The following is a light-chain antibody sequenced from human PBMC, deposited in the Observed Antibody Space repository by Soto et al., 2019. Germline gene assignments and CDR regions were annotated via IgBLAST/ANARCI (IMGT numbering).Light chain of an antibody. V-gene: IGKV3-20*01. CDR1: QSVSSYY. J-gene: IGKJ1*01. CDR3: QQYGSSGT. CDR2: AAS. Sequence: EIVLTQSPATLSLSPGERATLSCRASQSVSSYYLAWYQQKPGQAPRLLIYAASSRATGIPDRFSGSGSGTDFTLTISRLEPEDFAVYYCQQYGSSGTFGQGTKVDIK.